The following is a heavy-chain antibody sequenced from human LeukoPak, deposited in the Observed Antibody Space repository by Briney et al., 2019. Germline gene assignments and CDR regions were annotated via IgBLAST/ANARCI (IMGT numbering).Heavy chain of an antibody. V-gene: IGHV1-18*01. CDR1: GYTFTSYG. CDR3: ARVPDYGDYLHFDY. D-gene: IGHD4-17*01. J-gene: IGHJ4*02. CDR2: ISAYNGNT. Sequence: GASVKVSCKASGYTFTSYGISWVRQAPGRGLEWMGWISAYNGNTNYAQKLQGRVTMTTDTSTSTAYMELRSLRSDDTAVYYCARVPDYGDYLHFDYWGQGTLVTVSS.